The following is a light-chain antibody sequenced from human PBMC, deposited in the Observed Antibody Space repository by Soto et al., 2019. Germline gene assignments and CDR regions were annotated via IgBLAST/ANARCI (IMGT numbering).Light chain of an antibody. Sequence: EIVLTQSPGTLSLSPGDRATLSCRASQSFSTSYLAWYQHKPAQAPRLLIHNTFTRATGIPDRFSGSGSGTDFTLTISRLEPEDFAVYYCQQYGGSPFTFGPGTKVDIK. V-gene: IGKV3-20*01. CDR3: QQYGGSPFT. CDR1: QSFSTSY. CDR2: NTF. J-gene: IGKJ3*01.